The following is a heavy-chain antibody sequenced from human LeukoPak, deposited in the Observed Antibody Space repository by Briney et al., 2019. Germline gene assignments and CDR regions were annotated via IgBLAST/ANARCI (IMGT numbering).Heavy chain of an antibody. V-gene: IGHV3-23*01. Sequence: GGSLRLSCAASGFTFSSYAMSWVRQAPGKGLEWVSTISASGGSTYYADSVKGRFTISRDNPKNTMYLQMNSLRADDTAVYYCAKDALYSSSWYNWGQGTLVTVSS. J-gene: IGHJ4*02. CDR1: GFTFSSYA. D-gene: IGHD6-13*01. CDR2: ISASGGST. CDR3: AKDALYSSSWYN.